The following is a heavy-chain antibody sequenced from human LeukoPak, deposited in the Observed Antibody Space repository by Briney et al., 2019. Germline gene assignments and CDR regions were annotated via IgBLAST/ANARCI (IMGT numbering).Heavy chain of an antibody. J-gene: IGHJ6*04. V-gene: IGHV4-34*01. CDR3: ARFGAGGSGSYFSHYYGMDV. CDR1: GGSFSGYY. D-gene: IGHD3-10*01. Sequence: SETLSLTCAVYGGSFSGYYWSWIRQPPGKGLEWIGEINHSGSTNYNPSLKSRVTISVDTSKNQFSLKLSSVTAADTAVYYCARFGAGGSGSYFSHYYGMDVWGKGTTVTVSS. CDR2: INHSGST.